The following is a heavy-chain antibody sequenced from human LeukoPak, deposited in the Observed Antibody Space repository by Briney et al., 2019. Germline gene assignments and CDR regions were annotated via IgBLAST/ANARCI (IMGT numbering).Heavy chain of an antibody. D-gene: IGHD3-22*01. CDR1: GGTFSSYA. Sequence: ASVKVSCKASGGTFSSYAISWVRQAPGQGLEWLGWIRPYNGNTNYAQKLQGRVTMTTDTSTSTAYMELRSLRSDDTAVYYCARPLPYYDDSSGYYSTYYFDYWGQGTLVTVSS. V-gene: IGHV1-18*01. CDR2: IRPYNGNT. J-gene: IGHJ4*02. CDR3: ARPLPYYDDSSGYYSTYYFDY.